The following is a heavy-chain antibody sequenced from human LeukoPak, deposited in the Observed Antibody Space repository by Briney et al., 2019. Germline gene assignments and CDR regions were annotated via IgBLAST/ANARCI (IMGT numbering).Heavy chain of an antibody. Sequence: SETLSLTCAVYGGSFSGYYWSWIRQPPGKGLEWIGEINHSGSTNYNPSLKSRVTISVDTSKNQFSLKLSSVTAADTAVYYCAIYYYDSSGYYFDYWSQGTLVTVSS. CDR3: AIYYYDSSGYYFDY. D-gene: IGHD3-22*01. J-gene: IGHJ4*02. CDR2: INHSGST. CDR1: GGSFSGYY. V-gene: IGHV4-34*01.